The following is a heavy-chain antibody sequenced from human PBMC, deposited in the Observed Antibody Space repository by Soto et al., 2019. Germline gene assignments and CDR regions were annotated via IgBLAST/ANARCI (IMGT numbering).Heavy chain of an antibody. Sequence: SETLSLTCTVSGGSVSSGSYYWSWIRQPPGKGLEWIGYIYYSGSTNYNPSLKSRVTISVDTSKNQFSLKLSSVTAADTAVYYCARDLVLYDILTGDFSEVYYYGMDVWGQGTTVTVSS. D-gene: IGHD3-9*01. V-gene: IGHV4-61*01. J-gene: IGHJ6*02. CDR1: GGSVSSGSYY. CDR3: ARDLVLYDILTGDFSEVYYYGMDV. CDR2: IYYSGST.